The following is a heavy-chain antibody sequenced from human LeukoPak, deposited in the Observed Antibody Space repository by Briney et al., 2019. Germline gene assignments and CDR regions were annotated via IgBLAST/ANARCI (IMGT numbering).Heavy chain of an antibody. CDR1: GFTFSSYG. D-gene: IGHD3-10*01. CDR3: ARGFYGSGSHLFDI. Sequence: PGGSLRLSCAASGFTFSSYGMHWVRQAPGKGLEWVAVRWYDGSNKYYADSVKGRFTISRDNSKNTLYLQMNSLRAEDTAVYYCARGFYGSGSHLFDIWGQGTMVTVSS. J-gene: IGHJ3*02. CDR2: RWYDGSNK. V-gene: IGHV3-33*01.